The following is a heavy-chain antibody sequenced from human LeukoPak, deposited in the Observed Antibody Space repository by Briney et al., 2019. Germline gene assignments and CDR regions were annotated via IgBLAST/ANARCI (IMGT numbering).Heavy chain of an antibody. CDR1: GFIFRSCA. V-gene: IGHV3-23*01. CDR3: ATFGVIVRNDYLDY. CDR2: ITANGDAT. Sequence: GGSLRLSCVGSGFIFRSCAVTWVRQAPGKGLEWVSSITANGDATYYADSVKGRFTISRDNSKNTLYLQMSSLRAEDTAVYYCATFGVIVRNDYLDYWGQGARVAVSS. J-gene: IGHJ4*02. D-gene: IGHD3-3*01.